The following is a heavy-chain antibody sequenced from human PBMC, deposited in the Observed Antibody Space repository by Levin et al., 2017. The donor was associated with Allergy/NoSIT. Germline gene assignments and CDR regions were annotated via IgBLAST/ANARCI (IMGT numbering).Heavy chain of an antibody. D-gene: IGHD3-22*01. CDR2: INPNNGYT. Sequence: ASVKVSCKASGYTFTGYYMHWVRQAPGQGLEWMGWINPNNGYTNYAQNFQGRVTMTRDTSISTAYLDLSRLKSDDTAVYYCASLGSSGFYGYFKHWGQGTLVTVSS. CDR3: ASLGSSGFYGYFKH. CDR1: GYTFTGYY. J-gene: IGHJ1*01. V-gene: IGHV1-2*02.